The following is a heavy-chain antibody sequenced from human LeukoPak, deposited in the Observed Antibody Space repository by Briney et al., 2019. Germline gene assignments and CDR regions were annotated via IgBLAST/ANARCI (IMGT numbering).Heavy chain of an antibody. CDR3: ARAPGLLTYYYYGMDV. D-gene: IGHD3-10*01. CDR1: GGSISSYY. CDR2: IYYSGST. V-gene: IGHV4-59*01. J-gene: IGHJ6*02. Sequence: SETLSLTCTVSGGSISSYYWSWIRQPPGKGLEWIGYIYYSGSTNYNPSLKSRVTISVDTSKNQFSLKLSSVTAADTAVYYCARAPGLLTYYYYGMDVWGQGTTVTVSS.